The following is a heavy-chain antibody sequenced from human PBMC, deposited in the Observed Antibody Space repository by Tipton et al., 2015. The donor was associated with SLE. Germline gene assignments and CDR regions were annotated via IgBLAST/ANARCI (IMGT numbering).Heavy chain of an antibody. CDR1: GGSISSHY. V-gene: IGHV4-59*11. CDR3: AREADGWFDY. CDR2: IYYSGST. Sequence: TLSLTCTVSGGSISSHYWSWIRQPPGKGLEWIGYIYYSGSTNYNPSLKSRVTISVDTSKNQFSLKARSVTAADTAVYYCAREADGWFDYWGQGTLVTVSS. J-gene: IGHJ4*02. D-gene: IGHD5-24*01.